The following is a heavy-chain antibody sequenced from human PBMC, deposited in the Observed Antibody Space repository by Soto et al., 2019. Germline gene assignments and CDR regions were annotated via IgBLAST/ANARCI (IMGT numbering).Heavy chain of an antibody. V-gene: IGHV3-30-3*01. CDR2: ISYDGSNK. J-gene: IGHJ6*02. D-gene: IGHD3-3*01. Sequence: PGGSLKLSCAASGFPFSSYAMHWVRQAPGKGLEWVAVISYDGSNKYYADSVKGRFTISRDNSKNTLYLQMNSLRAEDTAVYYCARVGADFWSGYYMYYYYGMDVWGQGTTVTVSS. CDR1: GFPFSSYA. CDR3: ARVGADFWSGYYMYYYYGMDV.